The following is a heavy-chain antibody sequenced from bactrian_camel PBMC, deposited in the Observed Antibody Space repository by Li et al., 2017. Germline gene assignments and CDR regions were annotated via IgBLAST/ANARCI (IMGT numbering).Heavy chain of an antibody. CDR3: ARGPENLWEFGY. J-gene: IGHJ4*01. V-gene: IGHV3S26*01. CDR2: IDGERPT. CDR1: EYTYNSWC. Sequence: HVQLVESGGGSVQAGGSLRLPCGASEYTYNSWCMGWVRQAPGKEREGVATIDGERPTTYADSVKGRFTISQDNAQNTLYLQMNSLKPEDTAVYYCARGPENLWEFGYWGQGTQVTVS.